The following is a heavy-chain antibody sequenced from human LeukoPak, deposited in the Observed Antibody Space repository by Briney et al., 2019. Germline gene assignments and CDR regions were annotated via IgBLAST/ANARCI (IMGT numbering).Heavy chain of an antibody. CDR3: ARAGASWEEPGPFDY. J-gene: IGHJ4*02. V-gene: IGHV3-23*01. CDR1: GFNFRKYG. D-gene: IGHD1-26*01. Sequence: GGSLRLSCDASGFNFRKYGMTWVRQAPGKGLEWVSSITVDGEDTFYVDSVKGRFTISRDNSKNTLYLQMNSLRAEDTAVYYCARAGASWEEPGPFDYWGQGTLVTVSS. CDR2: ITVDGEDT.